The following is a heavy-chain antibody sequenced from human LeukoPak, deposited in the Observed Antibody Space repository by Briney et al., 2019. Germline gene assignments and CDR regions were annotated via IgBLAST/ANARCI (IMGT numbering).Heavy chain of an antibody. D-gene: IGHD3-10*01. V-gene: IGHV4-34*01. CDR2: INHRGST. CDR1: GGSFRGYY. Sequence: SETLSLTCVVYGGSFRGYYWSGIRQSPGKGLEWIGEINHRGSTNYNPSLKRRVTISLDTSKNQFSLKLSSVTAADTAVYYCAKSLYGSGSYYNWFDPWGQGTLVTVSS. CDR3: AKSLYGSGSYYNWFDP. J-gene: IGHJ5*02.